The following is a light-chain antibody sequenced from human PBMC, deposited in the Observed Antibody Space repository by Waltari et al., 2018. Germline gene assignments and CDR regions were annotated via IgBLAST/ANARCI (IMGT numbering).Light chain of an antibody. V-gene: IGLV3-25*03. J-gene: IGLJ2*01. CDR3: QSADSTNTYVI. Sequence: SYELTQPPSVSVSPGQTAKITCSGDTLPKQYAYWYQQKPGQAPGVVINQDTQRPSGIPESFSGSSSGTTVTLTISDVQAADEAVYHGQSADSTNTYVIFGGGTQLTVL. CDR1: TLPKQY. CDR2: QDT.